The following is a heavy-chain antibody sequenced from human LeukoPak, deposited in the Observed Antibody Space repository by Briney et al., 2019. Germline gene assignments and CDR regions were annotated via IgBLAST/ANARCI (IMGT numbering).Heavy chain of an antibody. CDR3: ARDQGLYYYGSGSYEPLDAFDI. Sequence: GASVKVSCKASGGTFSSYAISWVRQAPGQGLEWMGGIIPIFGIANYAQKFQGRVTITADKSTSTAYMELSSLRSEDTAVYYCARDQGLYYYGSGSYEPLDAFDIWGQGTMVTVSS. V-gene: IGHV1-69*10. D-gene: IGHD3-10*01. CDR2: IIPIFGIA. CDR1: GGTFSSYA. J-gene: IGHJ3*02.